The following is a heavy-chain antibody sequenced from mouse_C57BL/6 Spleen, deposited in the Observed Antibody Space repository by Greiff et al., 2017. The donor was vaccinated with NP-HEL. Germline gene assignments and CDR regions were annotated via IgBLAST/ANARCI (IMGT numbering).Heavy chain of an antibody. D-gene: IGHD2-3*01. J-gene: IGHJ1*03. CDR2: IHPNSGST. Sequence: QVQLQQPGAELVKPGASVKLSCKASGYTFTSYWMHWVKQRPGQGLEWIGMIHPNSGSTNYNEKFKSKATLTVDKSSSTDYMQLSSLTSEDSAVYYCARNHDGYYPYWYFDVWGTGTTVTVSS. CDR1: GYTFTSYW. CDR3: ARNHDGYYPYWYFDV. V-gene: IGHV1-64*01.